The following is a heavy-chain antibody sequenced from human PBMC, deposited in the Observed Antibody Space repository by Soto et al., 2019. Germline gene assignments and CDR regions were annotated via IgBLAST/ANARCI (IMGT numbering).Heavy chain of an antibody. V-gene: IGHV4-59*01. D-gene: IGHD4-17*01. Sequence: SETLSLTCTVSGGSISSYYWSWIRQSPGKGLEWITHIYNSGTTNYNPSLKSRVTISVDTSKNQFSLKLRSVTTADTAVYYCATDYGDYVGAFDIWGQGTMVTVSS. CDR2: IYNSGTT. CDR3: ATDYGDYVGAFDI. CDR1: GGSISSYY. J-gene: IGHJ3*02.